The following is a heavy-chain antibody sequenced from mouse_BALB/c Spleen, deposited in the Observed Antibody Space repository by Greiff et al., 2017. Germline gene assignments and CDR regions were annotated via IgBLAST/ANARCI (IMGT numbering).Heavy chain of an antibody. V-gene: IGHV1-5*01. CDR3: TRGSYGNYDAMDY. CDR1: GYSFTSYW. CDR2: IYPGNSDT. Sequence: EVKLQESGTVLARPGASVKMSCKASGYSFTSYWMHWVKQRPGQGLEWIGAIYPGNSDTSYNQKFKGKAKLTAVTSASTAYMELSSLTNEDSAVYYCTRGSYGNYDAMDYWGQGTSVTVSS. D-gene: IGHD2-10*02. J-gene: IGHJ4*01.